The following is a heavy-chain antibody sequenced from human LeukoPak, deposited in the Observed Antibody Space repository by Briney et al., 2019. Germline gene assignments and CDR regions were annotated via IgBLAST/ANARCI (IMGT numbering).Heavy chain of an antibody. J-gene: IGHJ4*02. D-gene: IGHD5-12*01. Sequence: PSETLTLTCIVSGGSISTYYWSWIRQPPGKGLDWIGYIYYTGSTNYNPSLKSRVTISVDTSKNQISLKLSSVTAADTAVYYSVRGGNGFDFCGQGTLVTVSS. CDR1: GGSISTYY. CDR3: VRGGNGFDF. V-gene: IGHV4-59*01. CDR2: IYYTGST.